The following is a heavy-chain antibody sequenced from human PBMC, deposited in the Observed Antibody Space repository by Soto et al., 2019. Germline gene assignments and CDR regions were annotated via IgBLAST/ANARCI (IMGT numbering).Heavy chain of an antibody. Sequence: ASVKVSCKASGGTFSSYAISWVRQAPGQGLEWMGGIIPIFGTANYAQKFQGRVTITADESTSTAYMELSSLRSEDTAVYYCSEMMNGYYYYGIDVWAQGNTVTVSS. CDR2: IIPIFGTA. CDR3: SEMMNGYYYYGIDV. J-gene: IGHJ6*02. V-gene: IGHV1-69*13. D-gene: IGHD2-8*01. CDR1: GGTFSSYA.